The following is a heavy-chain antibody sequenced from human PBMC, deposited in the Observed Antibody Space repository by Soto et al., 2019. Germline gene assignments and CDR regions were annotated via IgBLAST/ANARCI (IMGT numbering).Heavy chain of an antibody. J-gene: IGHJ4*02. Sequence: QVQMVQSGVEVKKPGASVTVSCKASGYTFTSFGVSWVRQAPGQGPEWMGWISGYNGKTKYAQRVQGSVTMTTDTSTNTAYMELRSLRSDDTAVYFCARDKMIDDVGLGSFDYWGQGTVVTVSS. CDR3: ARDKMIDDVGLGSFDY. D-gene: IGHD3-10*01. CDR1: GYTFTSFG. CDR2: ISGYNGKT. V-gene: IGHV1-18*04.